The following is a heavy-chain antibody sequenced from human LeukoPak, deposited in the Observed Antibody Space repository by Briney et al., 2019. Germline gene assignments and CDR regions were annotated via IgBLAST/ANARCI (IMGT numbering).Heavy chain of an antibody. Sequence: SETLSLTCTVSGGSISTYYWNWIRQPPGKRLEWFGYIYYSGSTNYNPSLKSRVTMSVDTSKNQFSLKLSSVTAADTAVYYCARDRGSYYGFDYWGQGTLVTASS. D-gene: IGHD1-26*01. V-gene: IGHV4-59*01. CDR1: GGSISTYY. CDR3: ARDRGSYYGFDY. CDR2: IYYSGST. J-gene: IGHJ4*02.